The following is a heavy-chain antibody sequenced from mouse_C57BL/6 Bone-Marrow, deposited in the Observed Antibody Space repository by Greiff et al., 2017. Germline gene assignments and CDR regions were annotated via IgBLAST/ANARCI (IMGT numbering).Heavy chain of an antibody. Sequence: EVQLQQSGPVLVKPGASVKMSCKASGYTFTDYYMNWVKQSPGKSLEWIGVINPYNGGTSYNQKFKGKATLTVAKSSSTAYMELNSLTSEDAAVYYCARYYYGNYWYFDVWGTGTTVTVSS. D-gene: IGHD2-1*01. V-gene: IGHV1-19*01. CDR1: GYTFTDYY. CDR3: ARYYYGNYWYFDV. J-gene: IGHJ1*03. CDR2: INPYNGGT.